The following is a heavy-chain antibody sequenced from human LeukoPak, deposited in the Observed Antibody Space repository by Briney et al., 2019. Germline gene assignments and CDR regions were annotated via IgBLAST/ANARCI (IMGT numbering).Heavy chain of an antibody. CDR3: ARDPSQMGIAVAPYFDY. D-gene: IGHD6-19*01. J-gene: IGHJ4*02. CDR2: ISYDGSNK. CDR1: GFTFSSYA. Sequence: GGSLRLSCAASGFTFSSYAMSWVRQAPGKGLEWVAVISYDGSNKYYADSVKGRFTISRDNSKNTLYLQMNSLRAEDTAVYYCARDPSQMGIAVAPYFDYWGQGTLVTVSS. V-gene: IGHV3-30-3*01.